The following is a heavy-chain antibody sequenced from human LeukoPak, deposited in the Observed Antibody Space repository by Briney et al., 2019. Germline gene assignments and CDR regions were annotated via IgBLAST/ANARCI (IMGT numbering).Heavy chain of an antibody. CDR2: IYSGGST. D-gene: IGHD3/OR15-3a*01. CDR1: GFTVSSNY. CDR3: ARGAGIISFPLDY. V-gene: IGHV3-53*01. Sequence: GGSLRLSCAASGFTVSSNYMSWVRQAPGKGLECVSVIYSGGSTYYADSVRGRFTISRDNSKNTLYLQMNSLRAEDTAVYYCARGAGIISFPLDYWGQGTLVTVSS. J-gene: IGHJ4*02.